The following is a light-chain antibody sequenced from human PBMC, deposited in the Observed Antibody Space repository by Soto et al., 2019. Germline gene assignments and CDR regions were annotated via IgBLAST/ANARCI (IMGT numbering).Light chain of an antibody. J-gene: IGKJ5*01. CDR2: DAY. CDR1: QSFRGL. Sequence: EVVLTQSPVTLSLSPGERATLSCRASQSFRGLLAWYQQKPGQAPRLLIYDAYNRATGIPPRFSGGGSGTDFTLTISSLEPEDSAVYYCQQRHMWPITFGQGTRLEMK. CDR3: QQRHMWPIT. V-gene: IGKV3-11*01.